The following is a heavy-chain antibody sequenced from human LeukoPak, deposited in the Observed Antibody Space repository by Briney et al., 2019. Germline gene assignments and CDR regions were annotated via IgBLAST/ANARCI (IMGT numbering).Heavy chain of an antibody. CDR2: ISGSGGST. J-gene: IGHJ3*01. V-gene: IGHV3-23*01. Sequence: GGSLRLSCAAPGFTFSSFAMSWVSQARGKWLEWVSSISGSGGSTFYADSVKGRFTISRDNSKNTLFLQMNGLRAEDTAVYYCAKDRSCSGSSCNVGSWGQGTMVTVSS. CDR1: GFTFSSFA. CDR3: AKDRSCSGSSCNVGS. D-gene: IGHD2-2*01.